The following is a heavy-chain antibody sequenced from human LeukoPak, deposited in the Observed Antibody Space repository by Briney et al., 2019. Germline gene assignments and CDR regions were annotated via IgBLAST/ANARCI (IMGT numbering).Heavy chain of an antibody. CDR2: INSDGINT. V-gene: IGHV3-74*01. J-gene: IGHJ5*02. Sequence: GGSLRLSCAASGFTFDDYAMHWVRQAPGTGLVWVSRINSDGINTSYADSVKGRFTISRDNAKNTLNLQMNSLRAEDTAVYYCARDLGQYYDTSDNWFDPWGQGTLVTVSS. CDR1: GFTFDDYA. CDR3: ARDLGQYYDTSDNWFDP. D-gene: IGHD3-22*01.